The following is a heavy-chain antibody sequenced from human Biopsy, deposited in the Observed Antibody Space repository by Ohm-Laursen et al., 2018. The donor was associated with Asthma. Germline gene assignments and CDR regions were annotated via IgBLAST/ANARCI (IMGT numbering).Heavy chain of an antibody. Sequence: GSLRLSCAASGFTFGDYCMSWVRQVPGQGLEWVVNIKHDGSEKNHVDSLKGRFTISRDNAKNLLFLQMNSLRAEDTAVYYWARTFHFWSPYHAEHYQLWGQGTLVTVSS. D-gene: IGHD3-3*01. CDR2: IKHDGSEK. J-gene: IGHJ1*01. CDR3: ARTFHFWSPYHAEHYQL. V-gene: IGHV3-7*01. CDR1: GFTFGDYC.